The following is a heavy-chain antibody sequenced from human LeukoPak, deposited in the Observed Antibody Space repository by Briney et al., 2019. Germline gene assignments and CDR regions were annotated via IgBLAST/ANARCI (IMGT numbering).Heavy chain of an antibody. CDR3: ARVSRLRNPRTLDL. CDR2: IHEDGSQK. V-gene: IGHV3-7*01. CDR1: GFTFSIYW. Sequence: TGGFLRLSCAASGFTFSIYWMTWVRQAPGKGLEWVANIHEDGSQKYYVDSVKGRFTISRDNAKNSLYLQMSSLRAEDTSVYYCARVSRLRNPRTLDLWGQGTLVTVS. J-gene: IGHJ5*02. D-gene: IGHD3-16*02.